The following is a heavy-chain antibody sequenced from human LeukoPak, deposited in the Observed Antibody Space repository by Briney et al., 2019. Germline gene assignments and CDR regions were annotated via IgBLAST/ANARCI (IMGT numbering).Heavy chain of an antibody. Sequence: GGSLRLSCAASGITFSSYGIHWVRQAPGKGLEWVAFIRNDGSNKYYSESVRGRFTISRDNSKNTRYLQMNSLRAEDTAVYFCAKGSKAVLFTRDHYMDVWGKGTTVTISS. CDR3: AKGSKAVLFTRDHYMDV. CDR2: IRNDGSNK. V-gene: IGHV3-30*02. J-gene: IGHJ6*03. CDR1: GITFSSYG. D-gene: IGHD6-19*01.